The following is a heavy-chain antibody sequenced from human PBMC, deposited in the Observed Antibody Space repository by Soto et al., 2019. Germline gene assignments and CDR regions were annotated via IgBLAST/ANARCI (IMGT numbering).Heavy chain of an antibody. V-gene: IGHV4-39*01. D-gene: IGHD3-16*01. CDR3: ATKGGRGDAFAS. Sequence: PSETLSLTCTVSGGSISSSRCHWGWIRQPPGKGLEWIASIKYSGTTFYNPSLKSRVTLSVDTSKNQFALKLSSVTAAETAVYYCATKGGRGDAFASWGQGTKVTVSS. CDR2: IKYSGTT. CDR1: GGSISSSRCH. J-gene: IGHJ3*02.